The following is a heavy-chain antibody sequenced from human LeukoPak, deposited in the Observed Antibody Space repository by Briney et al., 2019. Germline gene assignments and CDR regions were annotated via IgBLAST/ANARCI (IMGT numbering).Heavy chain of an antibody. D-gene: IGHD3-22*01. CDR1: GFTFSDQY. J-gene: IGHJ3*02. CDR2: TRNKANSYTT. V-gene: IGHV3-72*01. CDR3: TRSSDSSGYRAFDI. Sequence: GGSLRLSCAASGFTFSDQYMDWVRQAPGKGLEWVARTRNKANSYTTEYAASVKGRFTISRDVSKNSLYLQMNSLKTEDTAVYYCTRSSDSSGYRAFDIWGQGTMVTVSP.